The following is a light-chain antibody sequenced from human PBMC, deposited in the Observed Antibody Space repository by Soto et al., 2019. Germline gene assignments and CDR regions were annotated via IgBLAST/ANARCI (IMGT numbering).Light chain of an antibody. CDR2: DTS. CDR1: TGAVTSGHY. V-gene: IGLV7-46*01. CDR3: LLSYSGAHVV. J-gene: IGLJ2*01. Sequence: QAVVTQEPSLTVSPGGTVTLTCGSSTGAVTSGHYPYWFQQKPGQAPRTLIYDTSNKHSWTPARFSGSLLGGKAALTLSGAQPEDEAEHYCLLSYSGAHVVFGGGIKLTVL.